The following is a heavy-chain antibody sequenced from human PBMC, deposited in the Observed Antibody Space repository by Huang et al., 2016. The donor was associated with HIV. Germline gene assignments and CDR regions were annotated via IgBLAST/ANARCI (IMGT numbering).Heavy chain of an antibody. CDR3: ARLRGSPLDY. D-gene: IGHD3-10*01. Sequence: QVQLQESGAGLVKPSETLSLTCTVSGASIREHYWSWVRQPPGKGLEWIGIRNHSGATNFGPSLRSRFAISIDTSKNQFSLRLTSVTVADTAVYYCARLRGSPLDYWGQGVLVTVSS. CDR2: RNHSGAT. V-gene: IGHV4-59*11. CDR1: GASIREHY. J-gene: IGHJ4*02.